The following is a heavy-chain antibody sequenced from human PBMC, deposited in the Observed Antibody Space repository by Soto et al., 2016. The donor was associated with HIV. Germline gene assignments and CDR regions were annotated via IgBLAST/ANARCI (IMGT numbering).Heavy chain of an antibody. CDR2: INWNGGST. D-gene: IGHD3-10*01. CDR3: VRDRGYYYGSGSSKAVYYYGMDV. V-gene: IGHV3-20*04. CDR1: GFTFDDYG. Sequence: EVQLVESGGGVVRPGGSLRLSCAASGFTFDDYGMSWVRQAPGKGLEWVSGINWNGGSTTYADSVKGRFTISRDNAENFLYLQMNSLRAEDTALYYCVRDRGYYYGSGSSKAVYYYGMDVWGQGTTVTVSS. J-gene: IGHJ6*02.